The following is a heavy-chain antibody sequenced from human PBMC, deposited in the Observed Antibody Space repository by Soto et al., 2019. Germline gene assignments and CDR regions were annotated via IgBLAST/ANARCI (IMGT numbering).Heavy chain of an antibody. CDR3: ARDPTDYYGSGGLYYMDV. CDR2: IYYSGST. J-gene: IGHJ6*03. V-gene: IGHV4-31*03. CDR1: GGSISSGGYY. D-gene: IGHD3-10*01. Sequence: TLSLTCTVSGGSISSGGYYWSWIRHHPGKGLEWIGYIYYSGSTYYNPSLKSRVTISVDTSKNQFSLKLSSVTAADTAVYYCARDPTDYYGSGGLYYMDVWGKGTTVTVSS.